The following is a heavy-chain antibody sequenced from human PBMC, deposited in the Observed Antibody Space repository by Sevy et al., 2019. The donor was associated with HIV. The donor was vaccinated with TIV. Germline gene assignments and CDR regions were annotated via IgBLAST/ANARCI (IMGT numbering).Heavy chain of an antibody. Sequence: GGSLRLSCAASGFTFSSYWMSWVRQAPGKGLEWVANIKQDGSEKYYVDSVKGRFTISRDNAKNSLYLQMNSLRAEDTAVHYCARARSVVVVITDYYFDYWGQGTLVTVS. D-gene: IGHD3-22*01. CDR2: IKQDGSEK. V-gene: IGHV3-7*01. CDR1: GFTFSSYW. J-gene: IGHJ4*02. CDR3: ARARSVVVVITDYYFDY.